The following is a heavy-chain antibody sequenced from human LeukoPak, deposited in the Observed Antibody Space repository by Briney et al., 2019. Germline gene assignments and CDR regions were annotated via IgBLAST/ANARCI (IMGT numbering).Heavy chain of an antibody. V-gene: IGHV3-23*01. J-gene: IGHJ6*02. Sequence: PGGSLRLSCAASGFTFSSYAMSWVRQAPGKGLEWVSAISGSGGSTYYADSVKGRFTISRDNSKNTLYLQMNSLRAEDTAVYYCAKASLRSPAYYYYGMDVWGQGTTVTVSS. CDR3: AKASLRSPAYYYYGMDV. CDR2: ISGSGGST. D-gene: IGHD3-3*01. CDR1: GFTFSSYA.